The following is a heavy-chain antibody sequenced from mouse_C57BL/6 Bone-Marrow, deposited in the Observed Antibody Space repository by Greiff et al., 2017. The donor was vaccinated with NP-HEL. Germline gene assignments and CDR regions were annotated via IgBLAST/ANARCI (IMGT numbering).Heavy chain of an antibody. CDR2: IWWDDDK. CDR3: ARKKGGDTVGEDAMDY. CDR1: GFSLSTFGMG. V-gene: IGHV8-8*01. J-gene: IGHJ4*01. Sequence: QVTLKVSGPGILQPSQTLSLTCSFSGFSLSTFGMGVGWIRQPSGKGLEWLAHIWWDDDKYYNPALKSRLTISKDTAKNQVFLKIANVDTADTAKYYCARKKGGDTVGEDAMDYWGQGTSVTVSS. D-gene: IGHD1-1*01.